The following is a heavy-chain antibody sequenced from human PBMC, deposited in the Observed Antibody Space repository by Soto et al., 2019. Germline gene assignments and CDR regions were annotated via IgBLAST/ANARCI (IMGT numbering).Heavy chain of an antibody. V-gene: IGHV4-59*08. CDR3: ARGSTGYSISWYRY. Sequence: SETLSLTCTVSGGSISSYYWSWIRQPPGKGLKWIGYIYNSGSTNYNPSLKSRVTISVDTSKNQFSLKLSSVTAADTAVYYCARGSTGYSISWYRYWGQGTLVTVSS. D-gene: IGHD6-13*01. J-gene: IGHJ4*02. CDR2: IYNSGST. CDR1: GGSISSYY.